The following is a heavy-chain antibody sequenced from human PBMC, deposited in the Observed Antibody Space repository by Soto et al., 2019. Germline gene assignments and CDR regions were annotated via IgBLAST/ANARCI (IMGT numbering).Heavy chain of an antibody. J-gene: IGHJ6*02. CDR3: ARLYSSSEASYYYYYYGMDV. Sequence: GESLKISXKGSGYSFTSYWIGWVRQMPGKGLERMGIIYPGDSDTRYSPSFQGQVTISADKSISTAYLQWSSLKASDTAMYYCARLYSSSEASYYYYYYGMDVWGQGTTVTSP. CDR2: IYPGDSDT. V-gene: IGHV5-51*01. D-gene: IGHD6-6*01. CDR1: GYSFTSYW.